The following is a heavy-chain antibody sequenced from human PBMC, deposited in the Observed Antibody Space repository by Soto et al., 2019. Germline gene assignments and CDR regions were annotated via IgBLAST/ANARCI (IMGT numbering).Heavy chain of an antibody. Sequence: SETLSLTCTVAGGYISSYYWSWIRQPPGKGLEWIGYIYYSGSTNYNPSLKSRVTISVDTSKNQFSLKLSSVTAADTAVYYCARRVSVSYVLDYWGQGTLVTVSS. CDR2: IYYSGST. J-gene: IGHJ4*02. V-gene: IGHV4-59*08. CDR1: GGYISSYY. D-gene: IGHD3-10*02. CDR3: ARRVSVSYVLDY.